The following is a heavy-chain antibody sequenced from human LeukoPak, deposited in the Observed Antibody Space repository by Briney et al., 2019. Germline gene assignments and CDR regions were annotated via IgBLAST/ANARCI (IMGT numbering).Heavy chain of an antibody. Sequence: KPSEAPSPPRPVSGYSISRGDHLGWIPPPPRKGPGGVGSIFHTGSTYFNLSLKSRVTISVDTSKNQFSLRLSSVTAADTAVYYCAREGQVVGRTMSDYWGQGTLVTVSS. D-gene: IGHD1-26*01. CDR1: GYSISRGDH. V-gene: IGHV4-38-2*02. CDR3: AREGQVVGRTMSDY. J-gene: IGHJ4*02. CDR2: IFHTGST.